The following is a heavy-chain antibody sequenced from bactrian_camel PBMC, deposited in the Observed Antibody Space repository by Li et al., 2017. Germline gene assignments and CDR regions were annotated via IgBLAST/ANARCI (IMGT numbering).Heavy chain of an antibody. CDR1: GFTFGNYW. D-gene: IGHD2*01. J-gene: IGHJ7*01. Sequence: HVQLVESGGGLVQPGGSLRLSCAASGFTFGNYWMSWVRQAPGKGLTWVSGISIGGDTTSYADSVKGRFAISRHNARNWVYLQMNSLKPEDTAVYYCVRGSGRYGMDYWGKGTQVTVST. V-gene: IGHV3S26*01. CDR2: ISIGGDTT.